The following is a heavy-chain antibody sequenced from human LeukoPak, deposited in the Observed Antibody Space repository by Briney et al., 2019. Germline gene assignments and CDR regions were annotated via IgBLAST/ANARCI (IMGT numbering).Heavy chain of an antibody. CDR1: GYTFSNYW. CDR2: IYPGDSDV. V-gene: IGHV5-51*01. CDR3: ARESETSRRFYAP. Sequence: HGASMKISCTGSGYTFSNYWIGWVRQMPGKGLEWMGIIYPGDSDVTYSPSFRGQVTFSVDESRTTVYLEWTSLKASDTAMYFCARESETSRRFYAPWGQGTLVTV. J-gene: IGHJ5*02. D-gene: IGHD2-2*01.